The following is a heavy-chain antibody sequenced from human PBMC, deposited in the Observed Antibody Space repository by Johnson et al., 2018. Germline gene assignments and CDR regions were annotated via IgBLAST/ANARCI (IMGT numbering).Heavy chain of an antibody. Sequence: QLVQSGPEVKKPGTSLKVSCKASGFTFTRSAVQWVRQARGQRLEWIGWIVVATGNTNFAQEFQERVTIARDMSTSTAFMELSSLRSEDTAVYYCAADATVGTAIPGMDVWGQGTTVTVSS. CDR2: IVVATGNT. D-gene: IGHD2-21*02. CDR1: GFTFTRSA. V-gene: IGHV1-58*01. J-gene: IGHJ6*02. CDR3: AADATVGTAIPGMDV.